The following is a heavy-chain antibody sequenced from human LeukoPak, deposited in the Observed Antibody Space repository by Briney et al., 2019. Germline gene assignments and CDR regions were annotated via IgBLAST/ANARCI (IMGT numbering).Heavy chain of an antibody. V-gene: IGHV3-30*18. D-gene: IGHD5-12*01. CDR2: ISYDGSNK. J-gene: IGHJ4*02. Sequence: GGSLRLSCAASGFTFSSYGMHWVRQAPGKGLEWVAVISYDGSNKYYADSVKGRFTISRDNSKNTLYLQMNSLRAEDTAVYYCAKDQRVIDSGSDIDYWGQGTLVTVSS. CDR3: AKDQRVIDSGSDIDY. CDR1: GFTFSSYG.